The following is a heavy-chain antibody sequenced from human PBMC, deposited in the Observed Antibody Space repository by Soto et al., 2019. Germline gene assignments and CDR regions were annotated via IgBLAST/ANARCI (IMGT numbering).Heavy chain of an antibody. CDR1: GGSFSGYY. Sequence: QVQLQQWGAGLLKPSETLSLTCAVYGGSFSGYYWSWIRQPPGKGLEWIGEINHSGSTNYNPSLKRRVTSAVYPSKNQFSLRLSSVTAADTVVYYCARFKLYEYVWGSYRCDFHYWGPGNLVTVSS. CDR3: ARFKLYEYVWGSYRCDFHY. CDR2: INHSGST. V-gene: IGHV4-34*01. D-gene: IGHD3-16*02. J-gene: IGHJ4*02.